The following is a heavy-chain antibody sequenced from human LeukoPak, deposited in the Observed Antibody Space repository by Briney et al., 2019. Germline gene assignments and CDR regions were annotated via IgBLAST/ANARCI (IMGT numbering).Heavy chain of an antibody. V-gene: IGHV4-39*07. CDR2: IYYSGST. Sequence: SETLSLTCTVSGGSISSSSYYWGWIRQPPGKGLEWIGSIYYSGSTYYNPSLKSRVTISVDTSKNQFSLKLSSVTAADTAVYYCAGYDFWSGYYYYYYMDVWGKGTTVTVSS. D-gene: IGHD3-3*01. CDR3: AGYDFWSGYYYYYYMDV. CDR1: GGSISSSSYY. J-gene: IGHJ6*03.